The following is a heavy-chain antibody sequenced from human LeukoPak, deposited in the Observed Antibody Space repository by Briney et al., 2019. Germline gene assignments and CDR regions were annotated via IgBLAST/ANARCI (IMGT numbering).Heavy chain of an antibody. Sequence: GASVKVSCKTSGGTFNNYAISWVRQAPGQGLGWMGGIIPIFGTANYAQKFQGRVTITADESTSTAYMELSSLRSEDTAVYYCARDPVTMVRGVTYYYGMDVWGQGTTVTVSS. CDR1: GGTFNNYA. CDR2: IIPIFGTA. CDR3: ARDPVTMVRGVTYYYGMDV. D-gene: IGHD3-10*01. V-gene: IGHV1-69*13. J-gene: IGHJ6*02.